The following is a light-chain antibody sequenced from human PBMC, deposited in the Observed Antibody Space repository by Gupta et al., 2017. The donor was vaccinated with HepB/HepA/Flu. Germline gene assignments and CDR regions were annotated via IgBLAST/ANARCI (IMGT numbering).Light chain of an antibody. CDR3: VLYMGSGISV. CDR2: STN. Sequence: QTVGPPEPSFSVSPAGTVPLTSGLSSGSVSTSYSPSWYQQTPGQATRTLIYSTNTRSSGVPDRFSGYILGNKAALTITGAQAEDESDYYCVLYMGSGISVFGGGTKLTVL. V-gene: IGLV8-61*01. CDR1: SGSVSTSYS. J-gene: IGLJ3*02.